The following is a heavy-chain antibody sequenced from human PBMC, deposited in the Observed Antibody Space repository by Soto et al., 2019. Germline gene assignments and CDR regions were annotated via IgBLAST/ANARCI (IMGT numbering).Heavy chain of an antibody. Sequence: PSETLSLTCTVSGGSISRYYWSWIRQPDGKGLEWIGRIYTSGSTHYNPSLKSRVTMSVDTSKNQFSLKLSSVTAADTAVYYCARDNSQNYGTPAASSWFHPWGQGTPVTVSS. V-gene: IGHV4-4*07. CDR3: ARDNSQNYGTPAASSWFHP. CDR1: GGSISRYY. D-gene: IGHD2-15*01. J-gene: IGHJ5*02. CDR2: IYTSGST.